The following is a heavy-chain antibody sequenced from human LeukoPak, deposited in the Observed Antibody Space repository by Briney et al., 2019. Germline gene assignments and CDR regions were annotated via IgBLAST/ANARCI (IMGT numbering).Heavy chain of an antibody. Sequence: GASVKVSCKASGYTFTSYGISWVRQAPGQGLEWMGWISAYNGNTNYAQKLQGRVTMTTDTSTSTAYMELRSLRSDDTAVYYCARQARTLETRIPYFDYWGQGTLVTVSS. D-gene: IGHD2/OR15-2a*01. CDR3: ARQARTLETRIPYFDY. CDR1: GYTFTSYG. J-gene: IGHJ4*02. CDR2: ISAYNGNT. V-gene: IGHV1-18*01.